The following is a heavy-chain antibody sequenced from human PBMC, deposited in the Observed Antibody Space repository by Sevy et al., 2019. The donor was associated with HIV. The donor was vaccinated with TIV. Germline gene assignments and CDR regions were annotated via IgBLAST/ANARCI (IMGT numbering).Heavy chain of an antibody. D-gene: IGHD5-12*01. Sequence: SETLSLTCTVSGGSISSYYWSWIRQPPGKGLEYIGYIHYTGSANYNPSLKSRLTISVDTSKNQFSLKLSSVTAADTAVYYCTRAPPVRSGDDSLNWFDPWGQGSLVTVSS. V-gene: IGHV4-59*01. J-gene: IGHJ5*02. CDR2: IHYTGSA. CDR1: GGSISSYY. CDR3: TRAPPVRSGDDSLNWFDP.